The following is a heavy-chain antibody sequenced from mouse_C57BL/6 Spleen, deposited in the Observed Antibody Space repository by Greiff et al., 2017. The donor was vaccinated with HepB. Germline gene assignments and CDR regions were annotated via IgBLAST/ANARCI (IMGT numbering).Heavy chain of an antibody. Sequence: EVQLQQSGPELVKPGASVKISCKASGYTFTDYYMDWVKQSHGKSLEWIGDINPNNGGTNYNQKFKGKATLTVDKSSSTAYMELRSLTSEDTAVYYWAKIGLFYSNYDYWGQGTTLTVSS. CDR1: GYTFTDYY. CDR3: AKIGLFYSNYDY. CDR2: INPNNGGT. V-gene: IGHV1-18*01. J-gene: IGHJ2*01. D-gene: IGHD2-5*01.